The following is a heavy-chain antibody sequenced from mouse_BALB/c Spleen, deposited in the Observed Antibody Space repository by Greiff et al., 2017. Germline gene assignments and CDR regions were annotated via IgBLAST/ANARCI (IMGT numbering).Heavy chain of an antibody. V-gene: IGHV1-54*01. D-gene: IGHD2-2*01. CDR2: INPGSGGT. Sequence: VQLQQSGAELVRPGTSVKVSCKASGYAFTNYLIEWVKQRPGQGLEWIGVINPGSGGTNYNEKFKGKATLTADKSSSTAYMQLSSLTSDDSAVYFCARDGYDDAMDYWGQGTSVTVSS. CDR3: ARDGYDDAMDY. CDR1: GYAFTNYL. J-gene: IGHJ4*01.